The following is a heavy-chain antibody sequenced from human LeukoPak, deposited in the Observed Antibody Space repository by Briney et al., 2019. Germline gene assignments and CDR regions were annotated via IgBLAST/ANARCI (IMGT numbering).Heavy chain of an antibody. CDR2: IWYDGSKT. V-gene: IGHV3-30*02. J-gene: IGHJ5*02. Sequence: GGSLRLSCVATGITFSRYGMHWVRQAPGKGLEWVAFIWYDGSKTYYGDSVKGRFTISRDNSKNTVYPQMSTLRADDTAVYYCAAPAGAANWLDPWGQGTLVTVSS. D-gene: IGHD1-26*01. CDR3: AAPAGAANWLDP. CDR1: GITFSRYG.